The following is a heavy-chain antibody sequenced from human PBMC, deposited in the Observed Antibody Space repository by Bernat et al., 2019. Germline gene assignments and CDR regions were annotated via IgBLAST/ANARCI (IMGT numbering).Heavy chain of an antibody. CDR2: IHYSGST. J-gene: IGHJ4*02. D-gene: IGHD3-10*01. V-gene: IGHV4-39*01. CDR1: GGSISSSSYY. CDR3: ARTYYYGSGSYLHPDY. Sequence: QLQLQESGPGLVKPSETLSLTCTVSGGSISSSSYYWGWIRQPPGKGLEWIGSIHYSGSTYYNPSLKSRVTISVDTSKNQFSLKLSSVTAADTAVYYCARTYYYGSGSYLHPDYWGQGTLVTVSS.